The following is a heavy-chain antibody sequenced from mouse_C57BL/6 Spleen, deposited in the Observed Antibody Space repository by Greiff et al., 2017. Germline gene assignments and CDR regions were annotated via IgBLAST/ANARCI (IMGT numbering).Heavy chain of an antibody. J-gene: IGHJ3*01. CDR2: FYPGDGGT. Sequence: QVTLKESGAELVKPGASVKISCKASGYAFSGYSMNWVKQRPGQGLEWIGQFYPGDGGTNYNGKFKGKATLTADKSSSTAYMQLSSLTSEDSAVSFCAGSQDYGPWFAYWGQGTLVTVSA. CDR1: GYAFSGYS. D-gene: IGHD1-1*01. CDR3: AGSQDYGPWFAY. V-gene: IGHV1-80*01.